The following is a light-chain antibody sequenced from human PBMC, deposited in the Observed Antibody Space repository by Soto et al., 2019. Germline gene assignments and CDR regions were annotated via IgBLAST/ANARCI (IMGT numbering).Light chain of an antibody. V-gene: IGLV2-14*01. Sequence: QSVLTPPASASGYPGQSITISRTGTSSDVVGYNFVSWYQQHPGKAPKLMIYEVSNRPSGVSNRFSGSKSGNMDSLTISGLQAEDQADFFSSPYTTSSALDSVFGTGTKVTV. CDR2: EVS. J-gene: IGLJ1*01. CDR1: SSDVVGYNF. CDR3: SPYTTSSALDSV.